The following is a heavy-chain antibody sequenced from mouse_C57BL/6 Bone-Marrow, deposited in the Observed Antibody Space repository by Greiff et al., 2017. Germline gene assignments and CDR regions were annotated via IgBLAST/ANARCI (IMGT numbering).Heavy chain of an antibody. CDR1: GYSFTDYN. V-gene: IGHV1-39*01. Sequence: VQLQQSGPELVKPGASVKISCKASGYSFTDYNMNWVKQSNGKSLEWIGVINPNYGNTSYTQKFKGKATLTVDQSSSTAYMQLNSLTSEDSAVYYCARDGSSPSYWYFDVWGTGTTVTVSS. J-gene: IGHJ1*03. CDR2: INPNYGNT. D-gene: IGHD1-1*01. CDR3: ARDGSSPSYWYFDV.